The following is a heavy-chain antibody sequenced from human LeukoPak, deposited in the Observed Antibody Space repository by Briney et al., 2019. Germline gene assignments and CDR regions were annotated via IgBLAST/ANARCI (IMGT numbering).Heavy chain of an antibody. CDR1: GFTFSSYE. CDR2: ISSSGSTI. V-gene: IGHV3-48*03. D-gene: IGHD4-17*01. CDR3: ARERLDYGDERLDY. Sequence: SGGSLRLSCAASGFTFSSYEMNWVRQAPGKGLEWVSYISSSGSTIYYADSVKGRFTISRDNAKNSLYLQMNSLRAEDTAVYYCARERLDYGDERLDYWGQGTLVTVSS. J-gene: IGHJ4*02.